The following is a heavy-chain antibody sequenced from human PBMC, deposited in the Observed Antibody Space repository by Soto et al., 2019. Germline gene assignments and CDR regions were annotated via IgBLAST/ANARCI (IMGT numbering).Heavy chain of an antibody. D-gene: IGHD1-26*01. J-gene: IGHJ4*02. CDR3: AKSIEPTKWELRGPFDY. CDR1: GFTFSSYG. Sequence: QVQLVESGGGVVQPGRSLRLSCAASGFTFSSYGMHWVRQAPGKGLEWVAVISYDGSNKYYADSVKGRFTISRDNSKNTLYMQMNSLRAEDTAVYYCAKSIEPTKWELRGPFDYWGQGTLVTVSA. CDR2: ISYDGSNK. V-gene: IGHV3-30*18.